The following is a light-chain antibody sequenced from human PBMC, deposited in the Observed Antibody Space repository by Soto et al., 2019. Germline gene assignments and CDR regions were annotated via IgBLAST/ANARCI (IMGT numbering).Light chain of an antibody. Sequence: QSVLTQPPSASGSPGQSVTISCTGTSSDVGANNDYVSWYQQHPGKAPKLMIYEVSKRPPGVPDRFSGSKSGNTASLTVSGLQADDEADYYCSSYAGSDNFVFGTGTKVTDL. CDR2: EVS. CDR1: SSDVGANNDY. J-gene: IGLJ1*01. V-gene: IGLV2-8*01. CDR3: SSYAGSDNFV.